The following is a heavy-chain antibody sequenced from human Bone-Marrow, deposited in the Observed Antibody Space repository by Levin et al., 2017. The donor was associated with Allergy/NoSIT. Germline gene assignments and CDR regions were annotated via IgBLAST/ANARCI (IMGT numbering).Heavy chain of an antibody. Sequence: GGSLRLSCQASGYAFSDYWVAWVRQRPGKGLEWMGIIYPGDSDTRYNPSFQGQVTISADKSVTTPYLRLISLQASDTATYYCARQDRGFGDYVFDFWGQGTLVTVSS. CDR1: GYAFSDYW. V-gene: IGHV5-51*01. J-gene: IGHJ4*02. CDR2: IYPGDSDT. D-gene: IGHD4-17*01. CDR3: ARQDRGFGDYVFDF.